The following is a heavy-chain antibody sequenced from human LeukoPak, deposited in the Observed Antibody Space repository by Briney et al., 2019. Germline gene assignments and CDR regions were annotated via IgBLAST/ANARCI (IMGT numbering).Heavy chain of an antibody. J-gene: IGHJ4*02. CDR3: ARNLITIFGVVIQAFAY. Sequence: GASVKVSCKASGYTFTSYDINWVRQDTGQGLEWMGWMNPNSGNTGYAQKFQGRVTMTRNTSISTAYMELSSLRSEDTAVYYCARNLITIFGVVIQAFAYWGQGTVVTVSS. CDR2: MNPNSGNT. D-gene: IGHD3-3*01. V-gene: IGHV1-8*01. CDR1: GYTFTSYD.